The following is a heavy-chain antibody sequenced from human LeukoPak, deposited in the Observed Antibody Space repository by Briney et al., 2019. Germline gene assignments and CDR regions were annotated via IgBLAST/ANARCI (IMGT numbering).Heavy chain of an antibody. Sequence: PSETLSLTCAVNGGFFSGYDWIWIRQPPGKGLEWIGEINHSGNINYNSSLTSRVIISVDTSKNQFSLKLTSLTAADTAVYYCARGFSDYDLYYYYYMDVWGKGTTVTVSS. CDR2: INHSGNI. CDR3: ARGFSDYDLYYYYYMDV. V-gene: IGHV4-34*01. D-gene: IGHD5-12*01. J-gene: IGHJ6*03. CDR1: GGFFSGYD.